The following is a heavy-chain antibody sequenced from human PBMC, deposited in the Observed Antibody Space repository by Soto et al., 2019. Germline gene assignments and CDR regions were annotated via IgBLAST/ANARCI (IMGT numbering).Heavy chain of an antibody. J-gene: IGHJ4*02. CDR3: ARRSYEGDDY. CDR1: GFTFSSYA. CDR2: ISYDGSNK. V-gene: IGHV3-30-3*01. Sequence: GGSLRLSWAASGFTFSSYAMHWVRQAPGKGLEWVAVISYDGSNKYYADSVKGRFTISRDNSKNTLYLQMNSLRAEDTAVYYCARRSYEGDDYWGQGTLVTVSS. D-gene: IGHD3-16*01.